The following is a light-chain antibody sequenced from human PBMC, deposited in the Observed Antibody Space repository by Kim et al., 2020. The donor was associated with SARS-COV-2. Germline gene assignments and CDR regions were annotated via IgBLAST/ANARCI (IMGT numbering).Light chain of an antibody. CDR2: DVT. Sequence: SITISCTGTSSDVGCYNYVSWYQQHPGKAPKLMIYDVTNRPSGVSNRFSGPKSGNTASLTISSLQAEDEADYYCTSYTSSNTLHVVFGGGTQLTVL. CDR3: TSYTSSNTLHVV. V-gene: IGLV2-14*04. J-gene: IGLJ2*01. CDR1: SSDVGCYNY.